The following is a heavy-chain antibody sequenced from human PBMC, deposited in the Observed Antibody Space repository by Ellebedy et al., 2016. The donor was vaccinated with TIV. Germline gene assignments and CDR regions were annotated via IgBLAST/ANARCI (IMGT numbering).Heavy chain of an antibody. Sequence: SGPTLVKPTQTLTVTCTVSGFSLTTSGVGVAWIRQPPGKALEWLAVIYWDDVQRYSPSLKNRLTVTKGTSKTQVVLTMANMDPEDTATYYCAHRQMATIEGYYFDYWGQGTLVTVSS. D-gene: IGHD5-24*01. CDR1: GFSLTTSGVG. CDR3: AHRQMATIEGYYFDY. V-gene: IGHV2-5*02. J-gene: IGHJ4*02. CDR2: IYWDDVQ.